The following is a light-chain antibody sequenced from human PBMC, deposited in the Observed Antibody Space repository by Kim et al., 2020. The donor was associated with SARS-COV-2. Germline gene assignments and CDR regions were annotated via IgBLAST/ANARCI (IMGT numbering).Light chain of an antibody. J-gene: IGLJ3*02. CDR2: DVS. CDR1: SSDVGGYNY. V-gene: IGLV2-14*03. CDR3: DSYTTSNTWV. Sequence: QSALTQPATVSGSPGQSITISCTGTSSDVGGYNYVSWYQQYPGKAPKLILFDVSQRPSGVSHRFSGSKSGNTASLTISGLQAEDEADYYCDSYTTSNTWVFGGGTKLSVL.